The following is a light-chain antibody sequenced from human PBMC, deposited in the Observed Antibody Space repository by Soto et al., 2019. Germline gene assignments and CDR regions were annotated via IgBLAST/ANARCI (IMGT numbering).Light chain of an antibody. Sequence: QSALTQPASVSGSPGQSITISCTGTSSDVGGYNYVSWYQQHPGKAPKLMIYDVSNRPSGVSNRLSGSKSGNTASLTISGLHAEDEADYYCNSYTSSSTLVVFGGGTKLTVL. CDR1: SSDVGGYNY. CDR3: NSYTSSSTLVV. CDR2: DVS. J-gene: IGLJ2*01. V-gene: IGLV2-14*01.